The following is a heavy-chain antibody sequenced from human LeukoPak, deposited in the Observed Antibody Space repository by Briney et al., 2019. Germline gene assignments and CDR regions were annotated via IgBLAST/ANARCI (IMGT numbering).Heavy chain of an antibody. CDR1: GFTFTSHA. Sequence: SGGSMRLSCAASGFTFTSHAMSWVRQAPGKGLEWVSAISASGDGTYYADFVKGRFTISRDDSKNTLYLQMNSLRAEDTAVYYCARDSPVCSFWGQGTLVTVSS. V-gene: IGHV3-23*01. CDR2: ISASGDGT. CDR3: ARDSPVCSF. D-gene: IGHD3-10*02. J-gene: IGHJ4*02.